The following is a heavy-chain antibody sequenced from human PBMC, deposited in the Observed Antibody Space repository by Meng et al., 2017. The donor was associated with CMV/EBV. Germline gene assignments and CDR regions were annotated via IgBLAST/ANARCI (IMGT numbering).Heavy chain of an antibody. D-gene: IGHD3-3*01. J-gene: IGHJ4*02. CDR2: IYYSGST. CDR3: ARDNRRGGVDY. V-gene: IGHV4-30-4*08. CDR1: GGSISSGDYY. Sequence: QVQLHEWDPGLVKPSQTLSLTCTVSGGSISSGDYYWSWIRQPPGKGLEWIGYIYYSGSTYYNPSLKSRVTISVDTSKNQFSLKLSSVTAADTAVYYCARDNRRGGVDYWGQGTLVTVSS.